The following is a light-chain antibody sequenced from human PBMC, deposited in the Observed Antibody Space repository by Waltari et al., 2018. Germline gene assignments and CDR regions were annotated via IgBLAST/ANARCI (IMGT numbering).Light chain of an antibody. Sequence: EVVFTQSLATLYLSPGELATLTCRATPIVSYYLAWYQQKPGQAPRLLIYAASNRASGIPSRFSGSGSGTDFTLTISSLEPEDFAVYYCQQRTNWPLTFGGGTKVEI. CDR1: PIVSYY. CDR3: QQRTNWPLT. J-gene: IGKJ4*01. CDR2: AAS. V-gene: IGKV3-11*01.